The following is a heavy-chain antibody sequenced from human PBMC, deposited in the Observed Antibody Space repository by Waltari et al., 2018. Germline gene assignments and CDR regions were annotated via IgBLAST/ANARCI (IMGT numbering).Heavy chain of an antibody. CDR3: ARGRNRLHKGNYYYYYYMDV. Sequence: QVQLVQSGAEVKKPGSSVKVSCKASGGTFSSYAISWVRQAPGHGPGWMGGIIPIFGTANYAQKFQGRVTITTDESTSTAYMELSSLRSEDTAVYYCARGRNRLHKGNYYYYYYMDVWGKGTTVTVSS. CDR1: GGTFSSYA. V-gene: IGHV1-69*05. D-gene: IGHD2-21*01. CDR2: IIPIFGTA. J-gene: IGHJ6*03.